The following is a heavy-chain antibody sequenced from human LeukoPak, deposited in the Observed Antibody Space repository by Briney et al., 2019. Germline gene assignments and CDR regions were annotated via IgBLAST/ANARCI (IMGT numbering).Heavy chain of an antibody. CDR3: ARHAPSTGYYSVGVRYFDY. D-gene: IGHD3-9*01. CDR2: ICYIGST. Sequence: SATLSLTCTVSGGSISSYYWSWIRQPPGKGLEWIGYICYIGSTNYNPSLRGRLTISVDTSKNQFSLKLTSVTAADTAVYYCARHAPSTGYYSVGVRYFDYWGQGTLVTVSS. CDR1: GGSISSYY. J-gene: IGHJ4*02. V-gene: IGHV4-59*08.